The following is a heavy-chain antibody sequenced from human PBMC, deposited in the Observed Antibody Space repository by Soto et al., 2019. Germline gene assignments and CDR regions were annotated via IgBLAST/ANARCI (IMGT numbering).Heavy chain of an antibody. CDR1: GGSISSYY. D-gene: IGHD3-9*01. J-gene: IGHJ4*02. CDR3: AREHYDILTGYQDY. Sequence: SETLSLTCTVSGGSISSYYWSWIRQPPGKGLEWIGYIYYSGSTNYNPSLKSRVTLSVDTSKNQFSLKLSSVTAADTAVYYCAREHYDILTGYQDYWGQGTLVTVSS. V-gene: IGHV4-59*01. CDR2: IYYSGST.